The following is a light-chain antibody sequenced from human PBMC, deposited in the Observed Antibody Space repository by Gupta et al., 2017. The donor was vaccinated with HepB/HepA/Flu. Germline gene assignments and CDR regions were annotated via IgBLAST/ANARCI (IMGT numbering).Light chain of an antibody. V-gene: IGKV4-1*01. CDR1: QSVLYSSNNKNY. CDR3: QQHYSTPPA. Sequence: DIVMTQSPDSLAVSLGERATINCKSSQSVLYSSNNKNYLAWYQQKPGQPPKLLIYWASTRESGVPDRFSGSGSGTDFTLTITSLQAEDVAVYYCQQHYSTPPAFGPGTKVDI. J-gene: IGKJ3*01. CDR2: WAS.